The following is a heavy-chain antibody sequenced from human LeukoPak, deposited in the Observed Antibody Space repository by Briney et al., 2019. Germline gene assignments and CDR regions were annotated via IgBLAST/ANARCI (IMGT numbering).Heavy chain of an antibody. J-gene: IGHJ4*02. CDR2: ISGSGGDT. CDR3: AKDLGSVVTPPSLDF. D-gene: IGHD4-23*01. Sequence: ISGSGGDTYYADSVKGRFTISRDNSKNTLYLQMSSLRAEDTAVYYCAKDLGSVVTPPSLDFWGQGTLVTVSS. V-gene: IGHV3-23*01.